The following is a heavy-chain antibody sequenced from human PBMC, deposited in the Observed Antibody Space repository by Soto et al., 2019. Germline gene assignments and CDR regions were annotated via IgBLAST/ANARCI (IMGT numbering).Heavy chain of an antibody. J-gene: IGHJ6*02. D-gene: IGHD2-15*01. CDR2: IYTSGST. V-gene: IGHV4-4*07. Sequence: QVQLQESGPGLVKPSETLSLTCTVSGGSISSYYWSWIRQPAGKGLEWIGLIYTSGSTNYNHSLKSRVTMSVDTSTNQFSLKLSSVTAADTAVYYCARTDCRGGSCYGMDVWGQGTTVTVSS. CDR1: GGSISSYY. CDR3: ARTDCRGGSCYGMDV.